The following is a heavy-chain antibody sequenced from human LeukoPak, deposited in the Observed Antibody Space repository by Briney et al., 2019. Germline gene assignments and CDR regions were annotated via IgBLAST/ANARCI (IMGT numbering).Heavy chain of an antibody. Sequence: SVKVSCKASGYTFTGYYMHWVRQAPGQGLEWMGGIIPIFGTANYAQKFQGRVTITADKSTSTAYMELSSLRSEDTAVYYCASSTNGPHYFDYWGQGTLVTVSS. D-gene: IGHD2-8*01. CDR3: ASSTNGPHYFDY. J-gene: IGHJ4*02. CDR2: IIPIFGTA. V-gene: IGHV1-69*06. CDR1: GYTFTGYY.